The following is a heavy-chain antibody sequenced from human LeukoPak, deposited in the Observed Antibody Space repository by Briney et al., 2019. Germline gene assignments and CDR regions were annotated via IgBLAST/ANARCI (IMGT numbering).Heavy chain of an antibody. J-gene: IGHJ6*03. CDR3: ARARTGTLLGYYYYTDV. CDR2: MNPNSGNT. D-gene: IGHD1-1*01. CDR1: GYTFTGYY. Sequence: GASVKVSCKASGYTFTGYYMHWVRQAPGQGLEWMGWMNPNSGNTGYAQKFQGRVTMTRNTSISTAYMELGSLRSEDTAVYYCARARTGTLLGYYYYTDVWGKGTTVTVS. V-gene: IGHV1-8*02.